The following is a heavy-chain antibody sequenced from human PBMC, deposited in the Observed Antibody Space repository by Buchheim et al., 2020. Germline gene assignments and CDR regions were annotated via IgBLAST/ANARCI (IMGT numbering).Heavy chain of an antibody. Sequence: QVQLQESGPGLVKPSETLSLTCTVSGGSISSYYWSWIRQPPGKGLEWSGYIYYSGSTNYNPSLKSRGTISVDTFKNQFSLKLSSVTAADTAVYYCARAGRGGNHYYYYGMDVWGQGTT. CDR3: ARAGRGGNHYYYYGMDV. V-gene: IGHV4-59*01. CDR2: IYYSGST. CDR1: GGSISSYY. D-gene: IGHD4-23*01. J-gene: IGHJ6*02.